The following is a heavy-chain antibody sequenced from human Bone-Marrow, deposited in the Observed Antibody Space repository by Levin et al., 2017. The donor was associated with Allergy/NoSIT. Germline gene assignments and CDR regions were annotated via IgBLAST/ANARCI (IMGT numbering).Heavy chain of an antibody. V-gene: IGHV1-69*13. Sequence: VASVKVSCKASGGTFSSYAISWVRQAPGQGLEWMGGIIPIFGTANYAQKFQGRVTITADESTSTAYMELSSLRSEDTAVYYCARDTAYCGGDCSSFYWYFDLWGRGTLVTVSS. CDR2: IIPIFGTA. D-gene: IGHD2-21*01. J-gene: IGHJ2*01. CDR1: GGTFSSYA. CDR3: ARDTAYCGGDCSSFYWYFDL.